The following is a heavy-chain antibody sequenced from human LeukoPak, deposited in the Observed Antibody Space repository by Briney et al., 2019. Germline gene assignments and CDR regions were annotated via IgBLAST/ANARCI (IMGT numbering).Heavy chain of an antibody. CDR2: INHSGST. V-gene: IGHV4-34*01. Sequence: SETLSLTCAVYGGSFSGYYRSWIRQPPGKGLEWIGEINHSGSTNYNPSLKSRVTISVDTSKNQFSLKLSSVTAADTAVYYCARAPIMTPVVTPGRHFDYWGQGTLVTVSS. CDR1: GGSFSGYY. J-gene: IGHJ4*02. D-gene: IGHD4-17*01. CDR3: ARAPIMTPVVTPGRHFDY.